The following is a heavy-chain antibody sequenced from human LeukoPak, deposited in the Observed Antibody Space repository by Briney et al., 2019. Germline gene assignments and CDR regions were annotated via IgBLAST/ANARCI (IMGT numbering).Heavy chain of an antibody. CDR2: IISSSSYI. CDR1: GFTFSIYS. CDR3: ARDLNSGSCI. J-gene: IGHJ4*02. V-gene: IGHV3-21*01. Sequence: GGSLRLSCAASGFTFSIYSMNWVRQAPGKGLEWVSSIISSSSYIYYADSVKGRFTISRDNAKNSLYLQMNSLRAEDTAVYYCARDLNSGSCIWGQGTLVTVSS. D-gene: IGHD1-26*01.